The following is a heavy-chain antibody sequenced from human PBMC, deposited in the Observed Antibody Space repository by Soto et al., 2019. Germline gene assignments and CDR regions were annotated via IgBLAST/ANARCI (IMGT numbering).Heavy chain of an antibody. Sequence: SETLSITCAVYGGSFSGYYWSWIRQHPGTGLEWIREINHSGSTNYNPSLKSRVTISVDTSKNQFSLKLSSVTAADTDVYYCARGALGYCSSTSCSRPIYYYYYGMDVWGQGTTVSVS. J-gene: IGHJ6*02. CDR3: ARGALGYCSSTSCSRPIYYYYYGMDV. V-gene: IGHV4-34*01. CDR2: INHSGST. CDR1: GGSFSGYY. D-gene: IGHD2-2*01.